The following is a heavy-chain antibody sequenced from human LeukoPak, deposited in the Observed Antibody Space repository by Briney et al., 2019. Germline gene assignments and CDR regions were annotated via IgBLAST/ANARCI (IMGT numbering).Heavy chain of an antibody. D-gene: IGHD3-22*01. CDR1: GFTFSTYW. CDR3: ARVDGSGYINDAFDI. CDR2: IYSGGST. Sequence: GGSLRLSCAASGFTFSTYWMTWVRQAPGKGLEWVSVIYSGGSTYYADSVKGRFTISRDNSKNTLYLQMNSLRAEDTAVYYCARVDGSGYINDAFDIWGQGTMVTVSS. J-gene: IGHJ3*02. V-gene: IGHV3-66*01.